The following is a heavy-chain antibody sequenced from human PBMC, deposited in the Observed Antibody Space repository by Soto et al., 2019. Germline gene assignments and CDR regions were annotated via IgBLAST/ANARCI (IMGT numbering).Heavy chain of an antibody. D-gene: IGHD3-3*02. CDR1: GGSISSSSYY. CDR2: MYYSGST. Sequence: PSETLSLTCTVSGGSISSSSYYWGWIRQPPGKGLEWIGSMYYSGSTYYNPSLNSRVTISVDTSKNQFSLKLSSVTAADTAVYYCASPKIAFYNWFDPWGQGTLVTVSS. CDR3: ASPKIAFYNWFDP. V-gene: IGHV4-39*01. J-gene: IGHJ5*02.